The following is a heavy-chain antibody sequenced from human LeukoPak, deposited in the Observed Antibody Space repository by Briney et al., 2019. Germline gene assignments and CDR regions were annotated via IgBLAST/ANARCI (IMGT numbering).Heavy chain of an antibody. J-gene: IGHJ4*02. Sequence: GASVKISCKVSGYTFTDYYMHWVQQAPGKGLEWMGLVDPEDGETIYAEKFQGRVTITADTSTDTAYMELSSLGSEDAALYCGATWGYWSRGVCYYIDYWGQGTLVTVSS. CDR1: GYTFTDYY. CDR3: ATWGYWSRGVCYYIDY. D-gene: IGHD2-8*01. V-gene: IGHV1-69-2*01. CDR2: VDPEDGET.